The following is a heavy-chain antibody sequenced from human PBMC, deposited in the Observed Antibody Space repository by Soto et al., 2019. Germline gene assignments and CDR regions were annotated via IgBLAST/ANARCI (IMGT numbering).Heavy chain of an antibody. CDR1: GYTFTSYG. J-gene: IGHJ3*02. D-gene: IGHD2-2*01. V-gene: IGHV1-18*01. CDR3: ARGYCSSTSCRSLNAFDI. CDR2: ISAYNGNT. Sequence: ASVKVSCKASGYTFTSYGISWVRQAPGQGLEWMGWISAYNGNTNYAQKLQGRVTMTTDTSTSTAYMELRSLRSDDTAVYYCARGYCSSTSCRSLNAFDIWGQGTMDTVSS.